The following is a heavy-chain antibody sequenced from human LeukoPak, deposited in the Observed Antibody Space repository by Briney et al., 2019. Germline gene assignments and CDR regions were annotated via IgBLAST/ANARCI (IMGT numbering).Heavy chain of an antibody. CDR1: GFTFSSYA. Sequence: PGGSLRLSCAASGFTFSSYAMHWVRQAPGKGLEWVAVISYDGSNKYYADSVKGRFTISRDNSKNTLYLQMNSLRAEDTAVYYCARDWYGSGSYYYWGQGTLVTVSS. V-gene: IGHV3-30-3*01. CDR2: ISYDGSNK. J-gene: IGHJ4*02. CDR3: ARDWYGSGSYYY. D-gene: IGHD3-10*01.